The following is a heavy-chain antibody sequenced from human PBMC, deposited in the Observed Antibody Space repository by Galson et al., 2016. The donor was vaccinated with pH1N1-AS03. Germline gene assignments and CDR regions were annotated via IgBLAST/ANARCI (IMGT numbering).Heavy chain of an antibody. V-gene: IGHV5-51*01. J-gene: IGHJ4*01. Sequence: QSGAEVKKPGESLKISCQGSGSSFTNYWIGWVRQMPGKGLEWMGIIYLDDSDTRYSPSFQGQVTISADKSISTAYLQWGSLKASDTAMYYCARLTLSSGWPCDYWGQGTLVTVSS. CDR1: GSSFTNYW. CDR3: ARLTLSSGWPCDY. CDR2: IYLDDSDT. D-gene: IGHD6-19*01.